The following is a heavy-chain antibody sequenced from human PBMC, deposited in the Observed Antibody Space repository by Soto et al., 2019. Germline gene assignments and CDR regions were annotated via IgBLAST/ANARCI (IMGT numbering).Heavy chain of an antibody. CDR2: IKSKTDGGTT. CDR1: GFTFSNAW. V-gene: IGHV3-15*07. J-gene: IGHJ6*02. CDR3: TTDGGYSYGSYYYYGMDV. Sequence: PGGSLRLSCAASGFTFSNAWMNWVRQAPGKGLEWVGRIKSKTDGGTTDYAAPVKGRFTISRDDSKNTLYLQMNSLKTEDTAVYYCTTDGGYSYGSYYYYGMDVWGQGTTVTVSS. D-gene: IGHD5-18*01.